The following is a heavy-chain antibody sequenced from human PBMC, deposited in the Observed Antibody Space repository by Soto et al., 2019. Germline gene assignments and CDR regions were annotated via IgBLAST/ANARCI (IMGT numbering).Heavy chain of an antibody. V-gene: IGHV1-3*01. CDR3: ARGHLAVVPVASWFYYMDV. J-gene: IGHJ6*03. CDR2: INAGNGNT. CDR1: GYTFTNYA. Sequence: ASVKVSCKASGYTFTNYAVHWVRQAPGQRLEWLGWINAGNGNTRFSQNLQGRVTITRDTSARTVYMELSSLRSEDTAVYYCARGHLAVVPVASWFYYMDVWGKGTTVTVSS. D-gene: IGHD2-2*01.